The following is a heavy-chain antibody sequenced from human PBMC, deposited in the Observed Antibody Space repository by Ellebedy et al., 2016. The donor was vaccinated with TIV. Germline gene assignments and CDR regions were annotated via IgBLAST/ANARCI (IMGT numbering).Heavy chain of an antibody. CDR1: GFTFSSYW. J-gene: IGHJ3*02. V-gene: IGHV3-7*01. Sequence: GESLKISXAASGFTFSSYWMSWVRQAPGKGLEWVANIKQDGSEKYYVDSVKGRFTISRDNAKNSLYLQMNTLRAEDTAVYYCARDSHSPGAFDIWGQGTMVTVSS. CDR3: ARDSHSPGAFDI. CDR2: IKQDGSEK. D-gene: IGHD2-15*01.